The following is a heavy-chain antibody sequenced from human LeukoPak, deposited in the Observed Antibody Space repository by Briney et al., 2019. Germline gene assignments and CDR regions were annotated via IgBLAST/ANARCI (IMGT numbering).Heavy chain of an antibody. D-gene: IGHD1-26*01. V-gene: IGHV3-7*03. J-gene: IGHJ4*02. Sequence: PGGSLRLSCAASGFTFSSYGMHWVRQAPGKGLEWVATIKEEGSEKYYVDSVKGRFTIFRDNAKKLLYLQMKSLRAEDTAMYYCAKEFRGASDYWGQGTLVTVSS. CDR1: GFTFSSYG. CDR2: IKEEGSEK. CDR3: AKEFRGASDY.